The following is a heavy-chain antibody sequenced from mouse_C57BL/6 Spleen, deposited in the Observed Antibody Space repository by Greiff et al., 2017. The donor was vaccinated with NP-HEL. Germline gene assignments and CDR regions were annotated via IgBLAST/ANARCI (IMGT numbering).Heavy chain of an antibody. V-gene: IGHV5-17*01. J-gene: IGHJ3*01. CDR3: SRGEYGNPFAY. Sequence: EVHLVESGGGLVKPGGSLKLSCAASGFTFSDYGMHWVRQAPEKGLEWVAYISSGSSTIYYADTVKGRFTISRDNAKNTLFLQMTSLRSEATAMYYCSRGEYGNPFAYWGPGTLVTVSA. CDR2: ISSGSSTI. D-gene: IGHD2-1*01. CDR1: GFTFSDYG.